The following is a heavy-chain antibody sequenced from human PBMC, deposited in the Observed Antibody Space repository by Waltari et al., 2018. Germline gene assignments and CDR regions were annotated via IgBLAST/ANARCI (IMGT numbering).Heavy chain of an antibody. J-gene: IGHJ4*02. CDR3: ARGVTTVEC. CDR1: GFTFSNSW. V-gene: IGHV3-7*04. Sequence: EVQLVESGGGLVQPGGSLSPSCSGPGFTFSNSWMGWVRQAPGKGLEWVASIKQDGGEKYYVDSMKGRFTISRDNDNNSLFLQMDSLRVEDTAVYYCARGVTTVECWGQGALVTVSS. CDR2: IKQDGGEK. D-gene: IGHD2-21*02.